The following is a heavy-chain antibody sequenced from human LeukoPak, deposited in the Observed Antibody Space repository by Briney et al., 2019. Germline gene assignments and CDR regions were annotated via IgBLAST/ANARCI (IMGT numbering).Heavy chain of an antibody. CDR2: ISSSSSYI. Sequence: GGSLRLSCAASGFTFSSYSMNWVRQAPGKGLEWVSSISSSSSYIYYADSVKGRFTISRDNAKDSLYLQMNSLRAEDTAVYYCASVDYDSSGVLDYWGQGTLVTVSS. CDR3: ASVDYDSSGVLDY. J-gene: IGHJ4*02. V-gene: IGHV3-21*01. D-gene: IGHD3-22*01. CDR1: GFTFSSYS.